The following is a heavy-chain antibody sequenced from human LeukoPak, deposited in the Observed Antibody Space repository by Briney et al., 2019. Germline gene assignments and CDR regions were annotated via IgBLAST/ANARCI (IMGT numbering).Heavy chain of an antibody. V-gene: IGHV3-23*01. CDR2: FTGSGGST. D-gene: IGHD3-10*01. J-gene: IGHJ4*02. Sequence: GGSLRLSCAASKFRFSNYAMNWVRQAPGKGLEWVSSFTGSGGSTYYADSVKGRFTISRDNSKNTLYLQMNSLRAEDTAVYYCAKARGGRLLWFGELYYWGQGTLVTVSS. CDR3: AKARGGRLLWFGELYY. CDR1: KFRFSNYA.